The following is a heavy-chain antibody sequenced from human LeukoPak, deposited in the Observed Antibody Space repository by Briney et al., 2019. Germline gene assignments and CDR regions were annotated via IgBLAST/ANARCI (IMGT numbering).Heavy chain of an antibody. D-gene: IGHD2-15*01. Sequence: SETLSLTCTVSGGSISSRSYFWGWIRQPPGKGLEWIGSIYYKGNTYFNPSLKSRVTISEDTSKNQFSLKLNSLTAADTAVYYCARDVVAATNGAFDIWGQGTMVTVSS. V-gene: IGHV4-39*07. CDR1: GGSISSRSYF. CDR3: ARDVVAATNGAFDI. CDR2: IYYKGNT. J-gene: IGHJ3*02.